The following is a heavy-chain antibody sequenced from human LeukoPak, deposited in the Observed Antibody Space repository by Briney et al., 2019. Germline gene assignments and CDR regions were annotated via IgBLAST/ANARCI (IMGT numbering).Heavy chain of an antibody. CDR1: GGSFSGYY. Sequence: SETPSLTCAVYGGSFSGYYWSWIRQPPGKGLEWIGEINHSGSTNYNPSLKSRVTISVDTSKNQFSLKLSSVTAADTAVYYCARGRQDIVVVPAAMEIDYWGQGTLVTVSS. CDR3: ARGRQDIVVVPAAMEIDY. D-gene: IGHD2-2*01. CDR2: INHSGST. V-gene: IGHV4-34*01. J-gene: IGHJ4*02.